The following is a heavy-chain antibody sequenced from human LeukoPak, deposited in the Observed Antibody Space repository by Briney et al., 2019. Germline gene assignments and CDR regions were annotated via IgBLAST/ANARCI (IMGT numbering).Heavy chain of an antibody. CDR3: ARDRNHEQWLVLDDAFDI. J-gene: IGHJ3*02. CDR1: GFTFSSCS. CDR2: ISSSSSYI. V-gene: IGHV3-21*01. Sequence: PGGSLRLSCAASGFTFSSCSMNWVRQAPGKGLEWVSSISSSSSYIYYADSVKGRFTISRDNAKNSLYLQMNSLRAEDTAVYYCARDRNHEQWLVLDDAFDIWGQGTMVTVSS. D-gene: IGHD6-19*01.